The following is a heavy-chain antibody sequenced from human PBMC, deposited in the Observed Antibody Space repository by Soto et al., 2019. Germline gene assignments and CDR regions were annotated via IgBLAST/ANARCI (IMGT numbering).Heavy chain of an antibody. CDR3: ARAGTMVRGARRAFDI. V-gene: IGHV4-34*01. D-gene: IGHD3-10*01. CDR1: GGSFSGYY. J-gene: IGHJ3*02. CDR2: INHSGST. Sequence: TSETLSLTCAVYGGSFSGYYWSWIRQPPGKGLEWIGEINHSGSTNYNPSLKSRVTISVDTSKNQFSLKLSSVTAADTAVYYCARAGTMVRGARRAFDIWGQGTMVTVSS.